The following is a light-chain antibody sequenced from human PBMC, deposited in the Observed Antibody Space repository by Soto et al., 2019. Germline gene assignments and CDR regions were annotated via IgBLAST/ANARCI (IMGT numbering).Light chain of an antibody. J-gene: IGLJ2*01. CDR3: AVWDDSLNVVV. V-gene: IGLV1-44*01. Sequence: QSVLTQPPSASGTPGQRVAISCSGNSSNVGINTVAWYQQLPGAAPKLLIYNNNQRPSGVPGRFSASKSGTSASLAIGGLQSEDEADYTCAVWDDSLNVVVMGGGTQLTVL. CDR1: SSNVGINT. CDR2: NNN.